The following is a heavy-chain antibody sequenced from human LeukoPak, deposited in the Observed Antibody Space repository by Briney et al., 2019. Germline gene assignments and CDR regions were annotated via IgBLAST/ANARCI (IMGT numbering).Heavy chain of an antibody. CDR1: GFTVSSDS. V-gene: IGHV3-53*01. Sequence: GGSLRLSCAPSGFTVSSDSMTWVRQPPGKGLEWVSLIYAGGSTFYADSVKGRFTISRDNSRNTLYLQMNSLRAEDTAVYYCARRRNFDAFDIWGQGTMVTVSS. CDR3: ARRRNFDAFDI. D-gene: IGHD1-14*01. CDR2: IYAGGST. J-gene: IGHJ3*02.